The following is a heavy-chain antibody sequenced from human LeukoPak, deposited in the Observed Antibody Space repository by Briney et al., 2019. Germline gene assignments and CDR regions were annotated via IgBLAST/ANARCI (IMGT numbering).Heavy chain of an antibody. V-gene: IGHV4-59*01. J-gene: IGHJ6*02. Sequence: SETLSLTCTVSGGSISSYYWSWIRQSPGKGPEWIGYIYYSGSTNYNPSLKSRVTISVDTSKNQFSLKLSSVTAADTAVYYCARDRVVRSSSWFDYYYYGMDVWGQGTTVTVSS. CDR1: GGSISSYY. CDR2: IYYSGST. D-gene: IGHD6-13*01. CDR3: ARDRVVRSSSWFDYYYYGMDV.